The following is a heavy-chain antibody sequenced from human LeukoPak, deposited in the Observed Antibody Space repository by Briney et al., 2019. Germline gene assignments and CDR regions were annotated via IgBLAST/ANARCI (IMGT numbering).Heavy chain of an antibody. CDR1: GFTFRNHG. CDR2: IWYDGSNK. CDR3: ARDGSGWSIGWYFDL. D-gene: IGHD6-19*01. J-gene: IGHJ2*01. V-gene: IGHV3-33*01. Sequence: GGSLRLSCAASGFTFRNHGMHWVRQAPGKGLEWLAVIWYDGSNKYYADSVKGRFTISRDNSKNTLYLQMNSLRAEDTAVYYCARDGSGWSIGWYFDLWGRGTLVTVSS.